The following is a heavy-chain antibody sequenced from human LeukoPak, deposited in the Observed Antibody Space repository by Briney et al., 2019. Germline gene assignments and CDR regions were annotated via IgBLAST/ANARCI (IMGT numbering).Heavy chain of an antibody. D-gene: IGHD6-19*01. J-gene: IGHJ4*02. CDR3: ARGTGGWSDY. CDR2: ITSSSLYI. Sequence: GGSLRLSCSASGLTFSTSSMNWVRQDPGNGLEWVSSITSSSLYIYYADSVKGRFSISREKANNSLYLQMISLRAEDTAVYFCARGTGGWSDYWGLGTLVTVSS. V-gene: IGHV3-21*01. CDR1: GLTFSTSS.